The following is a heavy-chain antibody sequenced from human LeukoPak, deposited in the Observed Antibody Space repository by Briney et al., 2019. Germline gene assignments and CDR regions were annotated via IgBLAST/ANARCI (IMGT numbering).Heavy chain of an antibody. J-gene: IGHJ4*02. D-gene: IGHD3-22*01. CDR2: IRSSGGGT. CDR3: AKRGVVIRVILVGFHKEAYYFDS. V-gene: IGHV3-23*01. Sequence: PGGSLRLSCAVSGISLSNYGMSWVRQAPGKGLEWVAGIRSSGGGTNYGDSVEGRFTISRDNPKNTLYLQINRLRAEDTAVYFCAKRGVVIRVILVGFHKEAYYFDSWGQGALVTVSS. CDR1: GISLSNYG.